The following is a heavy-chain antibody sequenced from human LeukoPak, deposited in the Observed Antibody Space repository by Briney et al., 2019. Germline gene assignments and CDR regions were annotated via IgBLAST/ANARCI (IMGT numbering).Heavy chain of an antibody. CDR3: ARDYYKNFDY. J-gene: IGHJ4*02. CDR2: ISSSSSYI. V-gene: IGHV3-21*01. Sequence: GGSLRLSCADSGFTFSSYTMNWVRQAPGKGLEWVSSISSSSSYIFYADSVKGRFTISRDNAKNSLYLQMNSLRAEDTAVYYCARDYYKNFDYWGQGTLVTVSS. D-gene: IGHD3-22*01. CDR1: GFTFSSYT.